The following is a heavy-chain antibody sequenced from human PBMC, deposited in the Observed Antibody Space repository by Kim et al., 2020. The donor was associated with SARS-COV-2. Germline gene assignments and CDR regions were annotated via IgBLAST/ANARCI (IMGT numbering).Heavy chain of an antibody. D-gene: IGHD2-2*01. CDR3: AREKRAVVVPAKNPPNWFDP. V-gene: IGHV4-34*01. CDR1: GGSFSGYY. J-gene: IGHJ5*02. Sequence: SETLSLTCAVYGGSFSGYYWSWIRQPPGKGLEWIGEINHSGSTNYDPSLKSRVTISVDTSKNQFSLKLSSVTAADTAVYYCAREKRAVVVPAKNPPNWFDPWGQGNLVTVSS. CDR2: INHSGST.